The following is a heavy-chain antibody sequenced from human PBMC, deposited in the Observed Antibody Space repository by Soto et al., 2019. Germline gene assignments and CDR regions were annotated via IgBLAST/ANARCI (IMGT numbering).Heavy chain of an antibody. V-gene: IGHV3-9*01. J-gene: IGHJ4*02. CDR2: ISWNGDAT. D-gene: IGHD3-10*01. CDR1: GFTFDDYA. CDR3: ANLPLYGSGFDC. Sequence: EVQLVVSGGGLVQPGGSLRLSCAASGFTFDDYAIHWVRQIPGKGLEWVSGISWNGDATGYADSVKGRFTISRDNAKNSLYLQMDSLKSEDTAMYYCANLPLYGSGFDCWGQGTLVTVSS.